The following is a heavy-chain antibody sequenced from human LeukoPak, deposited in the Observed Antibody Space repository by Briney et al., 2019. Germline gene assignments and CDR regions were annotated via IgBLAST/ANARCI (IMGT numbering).Heavy chain of an antibody. V-gene: IGHV3-11*04. J-gene: IGHJ4*02. CDR1: GFTFSDYY. Sequence: GGSLRLSCAASGFTFSDYYMTWIRQAPGQGLEWISYISSSGVTTYYADSVKGRFTISRDNAKNSLSLFMNSLRAEDTAVYYCASSLNTVMVSPHYFEYWGQGTLVTVSA. CDR2: ISSSGVTT. D-gene: IGHD5-18*01. CDR3: ASSLNTVMVSPHYFEY.